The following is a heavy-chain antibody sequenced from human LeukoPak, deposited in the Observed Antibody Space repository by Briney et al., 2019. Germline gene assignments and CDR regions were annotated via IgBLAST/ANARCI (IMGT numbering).Heavy chain of an antibody. CDR2: IYHSGST. CDR1: GYSISSGYY. V-gene: IGHV4-38-2*02. D-gene: IGHD3-22*01. CDR3: ASTLYDSSGYYYPATLGN. Sequence: SETLSLTCTVSGYSISSGYYWGWIRQPPGKGLEWIGSIYHSGSTYYNPSLKSRVTISVDTSKNQFSLKLSSVTAADTAVYYCASTLYDSSGYYYPATLGNWGQGTLVTVSS. J-gene: IGHJ4*02.